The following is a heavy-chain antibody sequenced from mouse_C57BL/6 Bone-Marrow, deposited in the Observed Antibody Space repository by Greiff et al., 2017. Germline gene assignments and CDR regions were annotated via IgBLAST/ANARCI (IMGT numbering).Heavy chain of an antibody. CDR1: GFSLSTSGMG. CDR2: IYWDDDK. V-gene: IGHV8-12*01. CDR3: ARRSPPYYYGGDGYFDV. J-gene: IGHJ1*03. Sequence: QVQLKESGPGILQSSQTLSLTCSFSGFSLSTSGMGVSWIRQPSGKGLEWLAHIYWDDDKRYNPSLKSRLTISKDTSRNQVFLKITIVDTADTATYYCARRSPPYYYGGDGYFDVWGTGTTVTVSS. D-gene: IGHD1-1*01.